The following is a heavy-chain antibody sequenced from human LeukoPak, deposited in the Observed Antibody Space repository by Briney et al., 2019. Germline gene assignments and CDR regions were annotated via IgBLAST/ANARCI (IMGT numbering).Heavy chain of an antibody. Sequence: GSLRLSCAASGFTFSSYGMHWVRQAPGKGLEWVAVISYDGSNKYYADSAKGRFTISRDNSKNTLYLQMNSLRAEDTAVYYCAREGGYDPKGGYFDYWGQGTLVTVSS. D-gene: IGHD3-22*01. CDR1: GFTFSSYG. J-gene: IGHJ4*02. V-gene: IGHV3-30*03. CDR2: ISYDGSNK. CDR3: AREGGYDPKGGYFDY.